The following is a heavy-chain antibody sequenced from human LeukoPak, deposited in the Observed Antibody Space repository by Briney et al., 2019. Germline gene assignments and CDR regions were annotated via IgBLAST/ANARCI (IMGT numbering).Heavy chain of an antibody. Sequence: SETLSLTCAVYGGSFSGYYWSWIRQPPGKGLEWIGEINHSGSTNYNPSLKSRVTISVDTSKNQFSLKLNSVTAADTAVYYCARRNRSYRNWFDPWGQGTLVTVSS. V-gene: IGHV4-34*01. D-gene: IGHD3-10*01. CDR1: GGSFSGYY. CDR2: INHSGST. J-gene: IGHJ5*02. CDR3: ARRNRSYRNWFDP.